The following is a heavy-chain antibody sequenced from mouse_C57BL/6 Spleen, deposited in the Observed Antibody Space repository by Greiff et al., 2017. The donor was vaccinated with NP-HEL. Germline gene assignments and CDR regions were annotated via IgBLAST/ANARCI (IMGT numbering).Heavy chain of an antibody. CDR2: IHPNSGST. V-gene: IGHV1-64*01. J-gene: IGHJ4*01. CDR1: GYTFTSYW. CDR3: ARSGQLYAMDY. Sequence: QVQLQQPGAELVKPGASVKLSCKASGYTFTSYWMHWVKQRPGQGLEWIGMIHPNSGSTNYNEKFKSKATLTADKSSSTAYMQLSSLTSEDSAVYFCARSGQLYAMDYWGQGTSVTVSS. D-gene: IGHD6-1*01.